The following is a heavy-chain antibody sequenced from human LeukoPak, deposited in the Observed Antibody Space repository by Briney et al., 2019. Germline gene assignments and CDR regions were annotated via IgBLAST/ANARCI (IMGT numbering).Heavy chain of an antibody. J-gene: IGHJ4*02. CDR3: ARDDYGDYYFDY. CDR1: GFTFSSHW. V-gene: IGHV3-74*01. D-gene: IGHD4-17*01. CDR2: IDSDGSNT. Sequence: GGSLRLSCAASGFTFSSHWMHWVRQAPGKGLVWVSRIDSDGSNTNYADSVKGRFTVSRDNAKNTLYLQMNSLRAEDTAVYYCARDDYGDYYFDYWGQGTLVTVSS.